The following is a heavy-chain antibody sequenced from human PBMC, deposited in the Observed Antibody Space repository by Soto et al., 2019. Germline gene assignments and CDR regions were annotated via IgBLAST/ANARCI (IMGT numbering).Heavy chain of an antibody. V-gene: IGHV1-18*04. CDR3: AKRTPGPRWGESDS. CDR2: ISGYSGNA. J-gene: IGHJ4*02. Sequence: QVQVMQSGAEVKKPGDSVKVSCKTSGYIFSDYGINWVRQAPGQGLEWMGWISGYSGNANLAQKFQGRDTMTTDKSTIKATMEWGGLRFEEAAVYYGAKRTPGPRWGESDSGAQGPLFTVPS. D-gene: IGHD3-16*01. CDR1: GYIFSDYG.